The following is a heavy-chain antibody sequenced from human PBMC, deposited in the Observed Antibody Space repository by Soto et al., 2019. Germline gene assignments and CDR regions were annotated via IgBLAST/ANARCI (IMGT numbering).Heavy chain of an antibody. CDR2: IYSDGTT. J-gene: IGHJ4*02. D-gene: IGHD6-6*01. CDR3: AILSN. CDR1: GFTVSSNY. Sequence: EVQLVETGGGLIQPGGSLRLSCAASGFTVSSNYMNWVRQAPGKGLEWLSIIYSDGTTYYADSVKGRFTISRDNFKNTLYLQMNNLRAEDTAVYYCAILSNWGQGTLGTVSS. V-gene: IGHV3-53*02.